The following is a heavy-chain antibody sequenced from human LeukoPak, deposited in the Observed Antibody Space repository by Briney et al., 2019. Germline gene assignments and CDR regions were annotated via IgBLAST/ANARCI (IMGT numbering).Heavy chain of an antibody. J-gene: IGHJ6*03. D-gene: IGHD3-3*01. V-gene: IGHV3-48*04. CDR2: ISSSSSTI. CDR3: ARCRVYDFWSGYYSYYYYYMDV. CDR1: GFTFSSYS. Sequence: PGGSLRLSCAASGFTFSSYSMNWVRQAPGKGLEWVSYISSSSSTIYYADSVKGRFTISRDNAKNSLYLQMNSLRAEDTAVYYCARCRVYDFWSGYYSYYYYYMDVWGKGTTVTVSS.